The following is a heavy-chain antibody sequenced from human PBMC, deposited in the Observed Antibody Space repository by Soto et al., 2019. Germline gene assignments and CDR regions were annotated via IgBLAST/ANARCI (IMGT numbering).Heavy chain of an antibody. Sequence: QVQLVESGGGVVQPGRSLRLSCAASGFTFSSYGMHWVRQAPGKGLEWVAVISYDGSNKYYADSVKGRFTISRDNSXXTLYLQMNSLRAEDTAVYYCAKVGSGYDYGGYFDYWGQGTLVTVSS. J-gene: IGHJ4*02. V-gene: IGHV3-30*18. CDR2: ISYDGSNK. CDR3: AKVGSGYDYGGYFDY. D-gene: IGHD5-12*01. CDR1: GFTFSSYG.